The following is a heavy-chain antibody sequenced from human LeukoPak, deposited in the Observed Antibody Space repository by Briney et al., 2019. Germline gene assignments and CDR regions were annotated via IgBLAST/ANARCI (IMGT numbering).Heavy chain of an antibody. CDR2: INHSGST. V-gene: IGHV4-34*01. J-gene: IGHJ4*02. CDR1: GGTFSGYY. CDR3: ARGNEDGDY. Sequence: SETLSLTCAVYGGTFSGYYWSWIRQPPGKGLEWIGEINHSGSTNYNPSLKSRVTISVDTSKNQFSLKLSSVTAADTAVYYCARGNEDGDYWGQGTLVTVSS. D-gene: IGHD2-15*01.